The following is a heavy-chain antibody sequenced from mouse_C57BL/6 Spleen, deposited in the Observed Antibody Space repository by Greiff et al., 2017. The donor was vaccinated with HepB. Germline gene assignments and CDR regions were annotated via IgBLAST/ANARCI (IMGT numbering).Heavy chain of an antibody. CDR3: SRGYYGNYSAWFAY. J-gene: IGHJ3*01. Sequence: VKLMESGAELVRPGTSVKVSCKASGYAFTNYLIEWVKQRPGQGLEWIGVINPGSGGTNYNEKCKGKATLTADKSSSTAYMQLSSLTSEESAVYFCSRGYYGNYSAWFAYWGQGTLVTVSA. CDR1: GYAFTNYL. D-gene: IGHD2-1*01. V-gene: IGHV1-54*01. CDR2: INPGSGGT.